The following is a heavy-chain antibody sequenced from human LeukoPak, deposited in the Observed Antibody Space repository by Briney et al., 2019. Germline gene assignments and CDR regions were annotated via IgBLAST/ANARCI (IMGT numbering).Heavy chain of an antibody. V-gene: IGHV3-30*03. Sequence: GGSLRLSCAASGFTFSNYGFHWVRQAPGKGLEWVAVIPYDGSNKYYADSVKGRFTISRDNSKNTLYLQMNSLRAEDTAVYYCARDREVGATKGGYYYYYGMDVWGQGTTVTVSS. CDR1: GFTFSNYG. CDR2: IPYDGSNK. J-gene: IGHJ6*02. CDR3: ARDREVGATKGGYYYYYGMDV. D-gene: IGHD1-26*01.